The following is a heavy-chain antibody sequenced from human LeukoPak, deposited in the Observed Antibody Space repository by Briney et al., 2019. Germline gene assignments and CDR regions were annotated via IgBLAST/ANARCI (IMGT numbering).Heavy chain of an antibody. CDR2: ISYDGSNE. CDR1: GFTFSYYA. CDR3: ARPIDNGSGSYYFDY. D-gene: IGHD3-10*01. J-gene: IGHJ4*02. Sequence: PGRSLRLSCAASGFTFSYYAMHWVRQAPGKGLEWVAVISYDGSNEYYADSVKGRFTISRDNSKNTLSLQTNTLRPEDTAVYYCARPIDNGSGSYYFDYWGQGTLVTVSS. V-gene: IGHV3-30-3*01.